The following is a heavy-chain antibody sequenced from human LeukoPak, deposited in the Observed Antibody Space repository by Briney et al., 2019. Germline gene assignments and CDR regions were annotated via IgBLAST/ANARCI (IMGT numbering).Heavy chain of an antibody. D-gene: IGHD4-17*01. J-gene: IGHJ6*03. Sequence: GGSLRLSCAASGFIFSDYVMNWLRQAPGRGLEWVAYIRYDGSHKYYIDSVKGRFTISRDNSKNTLYLQMNSLRAEDTAVYYCAKGHDYGDYPNHMDVWGKGTTVTVSS. CDR1: GFIFSDYV. V-gene: IGHV3-30*02. CDR2: IRYDGSHK. CDR3: AKGHDYGDYPNHMDV.